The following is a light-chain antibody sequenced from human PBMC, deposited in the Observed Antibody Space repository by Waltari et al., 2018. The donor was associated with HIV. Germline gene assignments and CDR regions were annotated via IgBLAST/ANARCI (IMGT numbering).Light chain of an antibody. Sequence: DIQMTQSPSSLSASVADRITITCQTSQDISNNLNWYQQKPGKAPKLLIYDASNLETGVPSRFSGSGSGTDFTFTISSLQPEDIATYYCQQYDNLAPITFGQGTRLEIK. CDR3: QQYDNLAPIT. CDR2: DAS. V-gene: IGKV1-33*01. J-gene: IGKJ5*01. CDR1: QDISNN.